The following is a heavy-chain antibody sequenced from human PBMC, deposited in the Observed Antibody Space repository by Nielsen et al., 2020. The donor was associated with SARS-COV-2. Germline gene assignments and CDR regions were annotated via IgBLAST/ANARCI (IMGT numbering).Heavy chain of an antibody. Sequence: GESLKISCAASGFPFSSYEMNWVRQAPGKALEWLSYIGGNGRNIFYADSVKGRFTISRDNAENSLSLQMNSLRAEDTAVYYCARVGLTSGWYWESLVSPLDYWGQGTLVTVSS. V-gene: IGHV3-48*03. CDR1: GFPFSSYE. J-gene: IGHJ4*02. D-gene: IGHD6-19*01. CDR3: ARVGLTSGWYWESLVSPLDY. CDR2: IGGNGRNI.